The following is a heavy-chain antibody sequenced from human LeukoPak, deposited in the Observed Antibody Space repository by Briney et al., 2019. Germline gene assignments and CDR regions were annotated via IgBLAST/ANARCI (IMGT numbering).Heavy chain of an antibody. V-gene: IGHV3-7*01. J-gene: IGHJ4*02. Sequence: GGSLRLSCAASGFTFSSYWMSWVRQAPGKGLEWVANIKQDGSEKYYVDSVKGRFTISRDNAKNTLYLQMNSLRVEDTAVYYCVCLGLGGLSLDWGQGTLVTVSS. D-gene: IGHD3-16*01. CDR2: IKQDGSEK. CDR1: GFTFSSYW. CDR3: VCLGLGGLSLD.